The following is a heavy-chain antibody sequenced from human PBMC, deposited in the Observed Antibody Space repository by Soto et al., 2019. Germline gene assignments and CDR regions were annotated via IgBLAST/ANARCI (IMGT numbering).Heavy chain of an antibody. CDR3: ARQYSSTIDL. J-gene: IGHJ4*02. CDR2: ISDSGSCI. D-gene: IGHD6-13*01. V-gene: IGHV3-11*01. Sequence: QVQLVESGGGLVKPGGSLRLSCAASGLTVKNYYMTWIRQAPGKGLEWVSYISDSGSCIYYADSVKCRFTISRDNAKNAVSPEMNCPRGYHPAVHFWARQYSSTIDLWGEGTLVTVSS. CDR1: GLTVKNYY.